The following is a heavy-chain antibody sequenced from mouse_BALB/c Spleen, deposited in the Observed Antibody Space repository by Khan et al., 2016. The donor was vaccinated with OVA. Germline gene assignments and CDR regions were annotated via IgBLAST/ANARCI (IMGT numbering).Heavy chain of an antibody. J-gene: IGHJ3*01. D-gene: IGHD2-14*01. V-gene: IGHV3-8*02. CDR1: GDSITTGY. Sequence: EVQLQESGPSLVKPSQTLSLTCSVTGDSITTGYWNWIRKFPGNKLEYMGYIIYTGDTYYNPSLKSRIAITRHTSNNKDYLQLNSVTSEDTATYYCARSTYRYAFVYWGQGTLVTVSA. CDR3: ARSTYRYAFVY. CDR2: IIYTGDT.